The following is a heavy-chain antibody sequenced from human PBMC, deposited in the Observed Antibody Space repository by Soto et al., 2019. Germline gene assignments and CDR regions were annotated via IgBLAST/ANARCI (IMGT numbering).Heavy chain of an antibody. Sequence: PSETLSLTCALYGGSFSGYYWSWIRQPPGKGLEWIGEISHSGTTNYNPSLKSRVTISVDTSKNQLSLNLSSVTAADTAVYYCARGLGVGYYWSGMDFWGQGTTVTVCS. D-gene: IGHD3-10*01. CDR3: ARGLGVGYYWSGMDF. CDR1: GGSFSGYY. V-gene: IGHV4-34*01. CDR2: ISHSGTT. J-gene: IGHJ6*02.